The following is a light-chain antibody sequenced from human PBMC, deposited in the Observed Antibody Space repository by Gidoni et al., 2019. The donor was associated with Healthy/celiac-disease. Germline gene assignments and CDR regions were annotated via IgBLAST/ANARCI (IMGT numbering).Light chain of an antibody. J-gene: IGKJ1*01. CDR2: KVS. V-gene: IGKV2-30*02. Sequence: DVVMTQSPLPLLVTLGQPASISCRSSQSLVHSDGHTYLNWFQQRPGQSPRRLIYKVSNRDSGVPDRFSGSGSGTDFTLKISRVEAEDVGVYYCMQGTQWPWTFGQGTKVEIK. CDR1: QSLVHSDGHTY. CDR3: MQGTQWPWT.